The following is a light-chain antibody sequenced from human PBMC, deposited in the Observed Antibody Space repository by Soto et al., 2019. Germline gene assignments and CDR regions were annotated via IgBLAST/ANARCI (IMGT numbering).Light chain of an antibody. Sequence: QSVLTQPRSVSGSPGQSVTISCSGTGNDIGDTYVSWFQQHPGKVPKLIIYDVNKRPSGVPDRFSGSKSGNAASLTISGLQAEDEADYYCCSYAGTFTWVFGGGTKLTVL. CDR3: CSYAGTFTWV. V-gene: IGLV2-11*01. J-gene: IGLJ3*02. CDR1: GNDIGDTY. CDR2: DVN.